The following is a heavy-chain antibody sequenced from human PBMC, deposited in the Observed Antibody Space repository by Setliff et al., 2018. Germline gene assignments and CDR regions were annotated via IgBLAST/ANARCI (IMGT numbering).Heavy chain of an antibody. Sequence: ASVKVSCKVSGYTLTELSMHWVRQAPGKGLEWMGGFDPEDGETIYAQKFQGRVTTTEDTSTDTAYVELSSLRSEDTAVYYCARVVSDYDFWSGYYTGGYFDYWGQGTLVTVSS. V-gene: IGHV1-24*01. J-gene: IGHJ4*02. CDR1: GYTLTELS. D-gene: IGHD3-3*01. CDR2: FDPEDGET. CDR3: ARVVSDYDFWSGYYTGGYFDY.